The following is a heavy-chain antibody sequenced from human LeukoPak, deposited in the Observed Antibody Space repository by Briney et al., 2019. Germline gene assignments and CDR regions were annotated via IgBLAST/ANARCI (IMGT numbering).Heavy chain of an antibody. V-gene: IGHV3-30*18. J-gene: IGHJ3*02. CDR1: GFTFSSYG. CDR2: ISSDGSNT. Sequence: GRSLRLSCAASGFTFSSYGMHWVRQAPGKGLEWVSVISSDGSNTYYADSVQGRFAISRDNSKNTLYLQMNSLRAEDTAVYFCAKDPNGDYIGTFDIWGQGTMVTVSS. D-gene: IGHD4-17*01. CDR3: AKDPNGDYIGTFDI.